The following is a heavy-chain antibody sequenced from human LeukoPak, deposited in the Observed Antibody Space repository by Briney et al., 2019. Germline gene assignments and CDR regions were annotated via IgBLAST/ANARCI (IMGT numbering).Heavy chain of an antibody. CDR3: ARGDYYYDSSGPINNWFDP. CDR1: GYSFTSYW. CDR2: IYPGDSDT. J-gene: IGHJ5*02. V-gene: IGHV5-51*01. Sequence: GESLKISCKGSGYSFTSYWIGWVRQMPGKGLEWMGIIYPGDSDTRYSPSFQGQVTISADKSISTAYLQWSSLKASDTAVYYCARGDYYYDSSGPINNWFDPWGQGTLVTVSS. D-gene: IGHD3-22*01.